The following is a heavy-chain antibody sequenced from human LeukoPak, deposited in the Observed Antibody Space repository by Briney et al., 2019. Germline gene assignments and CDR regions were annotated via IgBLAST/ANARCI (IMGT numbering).Heavy chain of an antibody. J-gene: IGHJ3*02. CDR3: AIGLRYFDWSMRNDAFDI. CDR1: GFTFSSSA. Sequence: GTSLRLSCAASGFTFSSSALHWVRQAPGKGLEWVAIISYDGSNKYYADAVRGRFTISRDNFKNTLYLQMNSLRAEDTAVYYCAIGLRYFDWSMRNDAFDIWGQGTMVTVSS. CDR2: ISYDGSNK. D-gene: IGHD3-9*01. V-gene: IGHV3-30-3*01.